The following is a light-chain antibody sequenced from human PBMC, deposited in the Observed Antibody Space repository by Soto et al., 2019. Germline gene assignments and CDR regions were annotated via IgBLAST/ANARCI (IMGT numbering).Light chain of an antibody. CDR1: QSVGSN. Sequence: EIVMTQSPATLSVSPGERATLSCRASQSVGSNLAWYQLKPGQAPRLLIYGASTRATGIPARFTGSGSGTDFTLTIISLQSEDFVIYFCQHYNNWPPDRTFGQGTKVEIK. CDR3: QHYNNWPPDRT. CDR2: GAS. V-gene: IGKV3-15*01. J-gene: IGKJ1*01.